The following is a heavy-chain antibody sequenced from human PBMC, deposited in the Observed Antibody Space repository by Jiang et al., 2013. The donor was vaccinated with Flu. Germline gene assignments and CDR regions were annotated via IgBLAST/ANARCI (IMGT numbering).Heavy chain of an antibody. D-gene: IGHD3-10*01. J-gene: IGHJ4*02. Sequence: GPGLVKPSETLSLTCTVSGGSISSYYWSWIRQPPGKGLEWIGYIYYSGSTNYNPSLKSRVTISVDTSKNQFSLKLSSVTAADTAVYYCARVYYGSGSPAFDYWGQGTLVTVSS. CDR1: GGSISSYY. V-gene: IGHV4-59*08. CDR3: ARVYYGSGSPAFDY. CDR2: IYYSGST.